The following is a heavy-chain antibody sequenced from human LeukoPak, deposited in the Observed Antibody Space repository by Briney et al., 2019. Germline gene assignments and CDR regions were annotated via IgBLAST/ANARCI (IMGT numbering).Heavy chain of an antibody. D-gene: IGHD5-18*01. CDR3: ARDGRGDSYGRSPTYYFYYYMDV. J-gene: IGHJ6*03. V-gene: IGHV3-64*01. CDR2: ISSDGGST. Sequence: QPGGSLRLSCAASGFTFSSYAMHWVRQAPGKGLEYVSSISSDGGSTYYANSVNGRFTISRDNAKNTLYLQMGSLRAEDMALYYCARDGRGDSYGRSPTYYFYYYMDVWGKGTTVTVSS. CDR1: GFTFSSYA.